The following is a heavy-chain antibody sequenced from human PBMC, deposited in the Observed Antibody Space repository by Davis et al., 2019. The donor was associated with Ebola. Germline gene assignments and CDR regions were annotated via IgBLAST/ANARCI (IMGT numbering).Heavy chain of an antibody. CDR2: ISWSSGSI. J-gene: IGHJ4*02. CDR3: ARDGVSEFIDLDY. D-gene: IGHD3-16*02. V-gene: IGHV3-9*01. Sequence: GGSLRLSCAASGFTFDDYAMHWVRQAPGKGLEWVSGISWSSGSIGYADSVRGRFTVSRDNAKNTLYLQMNSLRAEDTAVYYCARDGVSEFIDLDYWGRGTLVTVSS. CDR1: GFTFDDYA.